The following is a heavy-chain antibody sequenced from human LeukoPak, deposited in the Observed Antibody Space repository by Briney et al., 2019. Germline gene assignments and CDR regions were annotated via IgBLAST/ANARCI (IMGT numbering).Heavy chain of an antibody. Sequence: SVKVSCKASGGTFSSYAISWVRQAPGQGLEWMGGIIPIFGTANYAQKFQGRVTITADESTSTAYMELSSLRSEDTAVYYCASQNERFLEWLSPPTDAFDIWGQGTMVTVSS. CDR3: ASQNERFLEWLSPPTDAFDI. CDR2: IIPIFGTA. CDR1: GGTFSSYA. V-gene: IGHV1-69*13. D-gene: IGHD3-3*01. J-gene: IGHJ3*02.